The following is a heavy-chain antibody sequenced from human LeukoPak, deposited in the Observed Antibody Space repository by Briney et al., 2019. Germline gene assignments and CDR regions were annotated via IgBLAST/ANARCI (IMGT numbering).Heavy chain of an antibody. V-gene: IGHV4-34*01. Sequence: SETLSLTCAVYGGSFSGYYWSWIRQPPGKGLEWIGEINHSGSTNYNPSLKSRVTISVDTSKNQFSLKLSSVTAADTAVYYCARGVSHPQGNWFDPWGQGTLVTVSS. CDR2: INHSGST. CDR1: GGSFSGYY. D-gene: IGHD3-22*01. CDR3: ARGVSHPQGNWFDP. J-gene: IGHJ5*02.